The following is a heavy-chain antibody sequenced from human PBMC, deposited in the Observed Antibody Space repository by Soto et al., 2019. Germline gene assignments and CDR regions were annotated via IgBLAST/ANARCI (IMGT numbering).Heavy chain of an antibody. CDR2: IYYSGST. CDR1: GGSISSYY. Sequence: SETLSLTCTVSGGSISSYYWSWIRQPPGKGLEWIGYIYYSGSTNYNPSLKSRVTISVDKSKNQFSLKLTSVTAADTAVYYCARTSGRPGVFDYWGQGILVTVSS. V-gene: IGHV4-59*12. J-gene: IGHJ4*02. D-gene: IGHD6-19*01. CDR3: ARTSGRPGVFDY.